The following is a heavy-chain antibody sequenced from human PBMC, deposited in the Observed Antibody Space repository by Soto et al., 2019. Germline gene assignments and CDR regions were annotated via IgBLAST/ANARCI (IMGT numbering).Heavy chain of an antibody. CDR3: AREVTYCGGSFSLGL. D-gene: IGHD2-21*01. Sequence: QVQLVQSGAEVEKPGASVKVSCKTSGYFFTSYYIHWVRQAPGQGLEWMGWINPNNGGTNSAQKCQGRVTMTSDTSINTAYIEITSLRSDDTALYYCAREVTYCGGSFSLGLWGQGTLVTVAA. CDR2: INPNNGGT. J-gene: IGHJ4*02. CDR1: GYFFTSYY. V-gene: IGHV1-2*02.